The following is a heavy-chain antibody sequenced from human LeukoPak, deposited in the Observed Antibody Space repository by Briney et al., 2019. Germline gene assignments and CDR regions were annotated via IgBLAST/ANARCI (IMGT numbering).Heavy chain of an antibody. CDR2: ISYDGDNK. V-gene: IGHV3-30-3*01. CDR1: GFGFTSYA. J-gene: IGHJ4*02. Sequence: PGGSLRLSCAASGFGFTSYALDWVRQAPGKGLEWVAVISYDGDNKYYADSVKSRFTISRDKSKNTLYLQMNSLRAEDTAVYYCARGSANSGWYLIDYWGQGTLVTVSS. D-gene: IGHD6-19*01. CDR3: ARGSANSGWYLIDY.